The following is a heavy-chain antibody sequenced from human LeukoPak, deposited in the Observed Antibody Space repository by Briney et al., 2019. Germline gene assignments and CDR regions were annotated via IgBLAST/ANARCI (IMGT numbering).Heavy chain of an antibody. CDR3: ARDDYGDYAGDY. J-gene: IGHJ4*02. D-gene: IGHD4-17*01. Sequence: GGSLRLSCAASGFTFTNAWMSWVRQAPGKGLEWVSYISSSGSTIYYADSVKGRFTISRDNAKNSLYLQMNSLRAEDTAVYYCARDDYGDYAGDYWGQGTLVTVSS. CDR1: GFTFTNAW. CDR2: ISSSGSTI. V-gene: IGHV3-11*01.